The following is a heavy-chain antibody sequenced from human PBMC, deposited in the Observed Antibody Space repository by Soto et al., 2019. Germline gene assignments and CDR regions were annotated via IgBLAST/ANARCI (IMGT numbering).Heavy chain of an antibody. V-gene: IGHV3-30*03. Sequence: QVQLVESGGGVVQPGRSLRLSCAASGFTFSSYGMHWVRQAPGKGLEWVAVISYDGSNKYYADSVKGRFTISRDNSKNTLYLQMNSLRAEDTAVYYCAILELRGMDVWGQGTTVTVSS. CDR2: ISYDGSNK. CDR3: AILELRGMDV. CDR1: GFTFSSYG. J-gene: IGHJ6*02. D-gene: IGHD1-7*01.